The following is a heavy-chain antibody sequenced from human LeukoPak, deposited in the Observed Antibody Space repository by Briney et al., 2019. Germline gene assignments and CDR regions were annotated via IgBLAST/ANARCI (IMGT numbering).Heavy chain of an antibody. D-gene: IGHD6-13*01. V-gene: IGHV3-48*04. CDR1: GFTFSSYW. CDR2: ISSSGSTI. CDR3: ARGVSSSWYVGWFDP. J-gene: IGHJ5*02. Sequence: GGSLRLSCAASGFTFSSYWMSWVRQAPGKGLEWVSYISSSGSTIYYADSVKGRFTISRDNAKNSLYLQMNSLRAEDTAVYYCARGVSSSWYVGWFDPWGQGTLVTVSS.